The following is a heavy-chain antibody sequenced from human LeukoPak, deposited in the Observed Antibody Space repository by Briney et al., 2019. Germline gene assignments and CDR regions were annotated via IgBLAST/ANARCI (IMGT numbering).Heavy chain of an antibody. CDR3: APTERRGHCSGGSCYDAFDI. J-gene: IGHJ3*02. CDR1: GYTFTGYY. V-gene: IGHV1-2*02. Sequence: ASVKVSCKASGYTFTGYYMHWVRRAPGQGLEWMGWINPNSGGTNYAQKFQGRVTMTRDTSISTAYMELSSLRSEDTAVYYCAPTERRGHCSGGSCYDAFDIWGQGTMVTVSS. D-gene: IGHD2-15*01. CDR2: INPNSGGT.